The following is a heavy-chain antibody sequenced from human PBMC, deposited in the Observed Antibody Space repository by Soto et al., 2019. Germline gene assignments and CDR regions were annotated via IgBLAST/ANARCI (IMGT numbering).Heavy chain of an antibody. J-gene: IGHJ4*02. CDR3: AKEAFFH. CDR1: GFTFRTYA. D-gene: IGHD3-16*01. Sequence: GGSLRLSCAASGFTFRTYAMHWVRQAPGKGLEWVAVISYDGTNKYYADSVKGRFTISRDDSKNTLYLQMNSLRPEDTAVYYCAKEAFFHWGQGTLVTVSS. CDR2: ISYDGTNK. V-gene: IGHV3-30-3*01.